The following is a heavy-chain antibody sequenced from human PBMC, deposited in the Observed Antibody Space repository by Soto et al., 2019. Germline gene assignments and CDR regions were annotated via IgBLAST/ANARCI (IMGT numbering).Heavy chain of an antibody. V-gene: IGHV4-34*01. CDR2: INHSGST. Sequence: SETLSLTCAVNGGSFSGYYWSWIRQPPGKGLEWIGEINHSGSTNYNPSLKSRVTISVDTSKNQFSLKLSSVTAADTAVYYGARGRPLGRGRPRGYGFDPWGKGTRVTVSS. CDR3: ARGRPLGRGRPRGYGFDP. CDR1: GGSFSGYY. J-gene: IGHJ5*02. D-gene: IGHD1-1*01.